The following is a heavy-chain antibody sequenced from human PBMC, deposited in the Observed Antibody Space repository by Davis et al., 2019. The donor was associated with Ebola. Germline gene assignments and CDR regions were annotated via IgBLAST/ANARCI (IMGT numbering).Heavy chain of an antibody. J-gene: IGHJ4*02. CDR2: ISAYDGKT. CDR1: GYTFTSYG. CDR3: ARLGDEVVLMNAPDY. D-gene: IGHD5-24*01. V-gene: IGHV1-18*04. Sequence: AASVKVSCKASGYTFTSYGISWVRQAPRQGLEWMGWISAYDGKTNYAQKLQGRVTMTTDTSTNTVYMELRSLRSDDSAVYYCARLGDEVVLMNAPDYWGQGTLVTVSS.